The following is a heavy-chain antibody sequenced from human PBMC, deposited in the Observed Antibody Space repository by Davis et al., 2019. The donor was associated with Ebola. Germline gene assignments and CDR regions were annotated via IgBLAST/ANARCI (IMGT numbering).Heavy chain of an antibody. CDR3: AKRSCTGSSCYTFFDY. V-gene: IGHV3-23*01. CDR2: ISVSGST. D-gene: IGHD2-2*02. Sequence: GESLKISCAASGFTFSSYSMNWVRQAPGKGLEWVSGISVSGSTYYADSVKGRFTFSRDNSKNTLYLQMNSLRAEDTAIYYCAKRSCTGSSCYTFFDYWGQGTLVTVSS. J-gene: IGHJ4*02. CDR1: GFTFSSYS.